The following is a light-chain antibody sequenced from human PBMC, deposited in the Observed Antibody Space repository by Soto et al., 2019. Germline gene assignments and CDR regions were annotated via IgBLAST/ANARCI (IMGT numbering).Light chain of an antibody. V-gene: IGLV1-47*02. CDR2: YNN. CDR3: AAWDATLSACG. Sequence: QSVLTQPPSASETSGQVVNLSCSVCDSNIGSSPVYWYQHLPGMARKLLIYYNNQRPSGVPDRFSGSRSDTSASLANVGLRSEDEAVYYCAAWDATLSACGFGNGTKVTVL. J-gene: IGLJ1*01. CDR1: DSNIGSSP.